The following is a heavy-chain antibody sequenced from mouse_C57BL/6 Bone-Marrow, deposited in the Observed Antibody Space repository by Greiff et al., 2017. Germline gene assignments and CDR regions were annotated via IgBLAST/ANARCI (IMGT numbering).Heavy chain of an antibody. J-gene: IGHJ3*01. CDR3: TRDYYGSSYVAY. CDR1: GYTFTDYE. Sequence: VQLQQSGAELVRPGASVTLSCKASGYTFTDYEMHWVKQTPVHGLEWIGAIDPETGGTAYNQKFKGKAILTADKSSSTAYMELRSLTSEDSAVYYCTRDYYGSSYVAYWGQGTLVTVSA. CDR2: IDPETGGT. D-gene: IGHD1-1*01. V-gene: IGHV1-15*01.